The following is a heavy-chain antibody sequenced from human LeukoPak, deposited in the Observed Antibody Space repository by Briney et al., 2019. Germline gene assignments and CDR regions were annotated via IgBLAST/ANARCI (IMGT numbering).Heavy chain of an antibody. V-gene: IGHV5-51*01. CDR3: ARRRYTDYEDFDF. J-gene: IGHJ4*02. D-gene: IGHD5-12*01. Sequence: GESLKISCKGSGYSFNTYWIGWVRQMPGKGLEWMGIIYPGDSDTRYSPSFQGQVTISADKSINTAYLQWTTLKASDTGIYYCARRRYTDYEDFDFWGQGTLVTVSS. CDR1: GYSFNTYW. CDR2: IYPGDSDT.